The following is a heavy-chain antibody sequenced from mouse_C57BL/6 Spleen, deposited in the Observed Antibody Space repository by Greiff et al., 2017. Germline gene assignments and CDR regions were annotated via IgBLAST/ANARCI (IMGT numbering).Heavy chain of an antibody. J-gene: IGHJ1*03. D-gene: IGHD2-4*01. CDR3: VRDDYDWYFDV. Sequence: VQLQQSGGGLVQPKGSLKLSCAASGFSFNTYAMNWVRQAPGKGLEWVARIRSKSNNYATYYADSVKDRFTISRDDSESMLYLQMNNLKTEDTAMYYCVRDDYDWYFDVWGTGTTVTVSS. CDR2: IRSKSNNYAT. V-gene: IGHV10-1*01. CDR1: GFSFNTYA.